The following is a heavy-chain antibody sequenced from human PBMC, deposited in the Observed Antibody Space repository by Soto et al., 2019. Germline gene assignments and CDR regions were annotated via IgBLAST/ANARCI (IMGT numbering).Heavy chain of an antibody. Sequence: QVQLVQSGAEVKKPGDSVKVSCKASGYPFNVYSFIWVRQAPGQGLEWVGWISTYSGKTEYAQNLQGRVTLTTDTSTNTGYMELGSLRSDDTAVYYCARDNGYNDYWGQGTLVTVSS. J-gene: IGHJ4*02. CDR3: ARDNGYNDY. D-gene: IGHD5-12*01. V-gene: IGHV1-18*04. CDR2: ISTYSGKT. CDR1: GYPFNVYS.